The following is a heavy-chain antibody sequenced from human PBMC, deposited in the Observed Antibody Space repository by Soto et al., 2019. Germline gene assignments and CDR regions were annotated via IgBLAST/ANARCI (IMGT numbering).Heavy chain of an antibody. V-gene: IGHV3-73*02. J-gene: IGHJ5*02. CDR1: GFTFSAFP. Sequence: EMQLVESGGGLVRPGESLQLSCAASGFTFSAFPIHWVRRASGKGLEWVGRIRSRVNGHTTAYGASVTGRFTISRDDSRNVAYLQMTGLKIVDTAVYYCTRQSTEGYRKYNWFATWGQGTLVTVSS. CDR3: TRQSTEGYRKYNWFAT. CDR2: IRSRVNGHTT. D-gene: IGHD4-4*01.